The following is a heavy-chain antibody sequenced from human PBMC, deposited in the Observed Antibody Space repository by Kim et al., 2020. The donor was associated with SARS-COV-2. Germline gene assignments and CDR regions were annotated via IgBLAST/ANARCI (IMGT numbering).Heavy chain of an antibody. CDR1: GFTFNGYA. CDR3: AKDMYYHSSGTTSRNYYGMDV. J-gene: IGHJ6*02. D-gene: IGHD3-10*01. CDR2: ISWDSDKE. V-gene: IGHV3-9*01. Sequence: GGSLRLSCAASGFTFNGYAMHWVRQAPGKGLEWVSGISWDSDKEGYAESVRGRFTISRDNAKHSLYLEMNSLTVEDTALYYCAKDMYYHSSGTTSRNYYGMDVGGQGTTVIVSS.